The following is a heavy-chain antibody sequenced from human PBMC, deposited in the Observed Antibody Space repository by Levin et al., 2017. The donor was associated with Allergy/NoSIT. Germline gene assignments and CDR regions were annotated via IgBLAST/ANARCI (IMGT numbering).Heavy chain of an antibody. CDR3: ARGFHDYGDYRRAFDI. Sequence: KISCKASGGTFSSYAISWVRQAPGQGLEWMGGIIPIFGTANYAQKFQGRVTITADKSTSTAYMELSSLRSEDTAVYYCARGFHDYGDYRRAFDIWGQGTMVTVSS. CDR2: IIPIFGTA. V-gene: IGHV1-69*06. J-gene: IGHJ3*02. D-gene: IGHD4-17*01. CDR1: GGTFSSYA.